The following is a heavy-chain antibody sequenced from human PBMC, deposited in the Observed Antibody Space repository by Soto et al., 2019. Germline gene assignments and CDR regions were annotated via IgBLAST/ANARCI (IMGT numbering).Heavy chain of an antibody. CDR2: IYHSGST. CDR1: GGSISSGGYS. D-gene: IGHD5-12*01. J-gene: IGHJ4*02. CDR3: ARLAYSGYGHY. V-gene: IGHV4-30-2*01. Sequence: SETLSLTCAVSGGSISSGGYSWSWIRQPPGKGLEWIGYIYHSGSTYYNPSLKSRVTISVDTSKNQFSLKLSSVTAADTAVYYCARLAYSGYGHYWGQGTLVTVSS.